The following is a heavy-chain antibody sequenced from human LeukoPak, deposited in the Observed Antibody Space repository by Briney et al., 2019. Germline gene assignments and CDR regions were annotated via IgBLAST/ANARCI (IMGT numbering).Heavy chain of an antibody. V-gene: IGHV3-48*03. D-gene: IGHD1-26*01. Sequence: GGSLRLSCAASGLAFSSYEMNWVRQAPAKGLEWVSYISSSDSTTYYADSVKGRFTISRDNAKNSLYLQMNSLRAEDTAVYYCARERVGATIPFGYWGRGTLVTVSS. CDR2: ISSSDSTT. CDR1: GLAFSSYE. CDR3: ARERVGATIPFGY. J-gene: IGHJ4*02.